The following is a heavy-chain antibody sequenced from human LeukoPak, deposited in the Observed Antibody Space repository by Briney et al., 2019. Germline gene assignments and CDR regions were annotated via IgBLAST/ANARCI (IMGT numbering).Heavy chain of an antibody. CDR1: CFSISSGGYS. J-gene: IGHJ4*02. V-gene: IGHV4-31*03. CDR2: IYPTGNS. CDR3: AREGEYGDSDY. Sequence: SETLSLTCTVACFSISSGGYSWNWIRQYPGKGLEWIGHIYPTGNSYYYLSLKSRLTTSVDTSKNQFSLKLRPATAADTAVYYCAREGEYGDSDYWGQGTLVTVSS. D-gene: IGHD4-17*01.